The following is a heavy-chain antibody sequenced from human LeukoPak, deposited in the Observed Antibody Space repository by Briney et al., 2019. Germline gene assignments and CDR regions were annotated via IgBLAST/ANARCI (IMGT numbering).Heavy chain of an antibody. Sequence: GGSLRLSCAASGFDFMHYAMHWVRQAPGKGLEWVAVISYDGTKKYYADSVKGRFTISRDNSKNILYLQMSSLRPDDTAVYYCARRDDSDAPPDAYWGQGSLVTVSS. V-gene: IGHV3-30*04. J-gene: IGHJ4*02. D-gene: IGHD2-15*01. CDR1: GFDFMHYA. CDR2: ISYDGTKK. CDR3: ARRDDSDAPPDAY.